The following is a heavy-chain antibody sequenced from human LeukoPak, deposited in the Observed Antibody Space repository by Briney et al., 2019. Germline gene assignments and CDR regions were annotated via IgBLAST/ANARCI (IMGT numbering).Heavy chain of an antibody. CDR3: ARRRRDGYTNDY. V-gene: IGHV4-39*01. J-gene: IGHJ4*02. CDR2: IYYSGST. D-gene: IGHD5-24*01. CDR1: GGSISSSSYY. Sequence: SETLSLTCTVSGGSISSSSYYWGWIRQPPGKGLEWIGSIYYSGSTYYNPSLKSRVTISVDTSKNQFSLKLSSVTAADTAVYYCARRRRDGYTNDYWGQGTLVTVSS.